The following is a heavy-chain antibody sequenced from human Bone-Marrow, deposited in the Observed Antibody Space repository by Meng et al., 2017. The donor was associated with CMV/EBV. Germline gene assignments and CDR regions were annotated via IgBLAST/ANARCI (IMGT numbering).Heavy chain of an antibody. Sequence: ASVKVSCKASGYTFTGYYMHWVRQAPGQGLEWMGWINPNSGGTNYAQKFQGRVTMTRDTSISTAYMELSRLRSDDTAVYYCARDVAIYCSGGRCYRGSYWFDHWGQGTLVTVSS. V-gene: IGHV1-2*02. CDR1: GYTFTGYY. CDR3: ARDVAIYCSGGRCYRGSYWFDH. J-gene: IGHJ5*02. CDR2: INPNSGGT. D-gene: IGHD2-15*01.